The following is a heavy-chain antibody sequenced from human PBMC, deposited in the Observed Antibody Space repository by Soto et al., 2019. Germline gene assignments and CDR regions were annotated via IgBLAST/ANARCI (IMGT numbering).Heavy chain of an antibody. Sequence: KLSCKASGYTFSGYHMHWGRQTPGQGLEWMGWINPNSGGTNYAQKFQGWVTMTRDTSISTAYMELSRLRSDDTAVYYCARGPSVVPAAIPYYYYYYYMDVWGKGTTVTVSS. V-gene: IGHV1-2*04. CDR1: GYTFSGYH. D-gene: IGHD2-2*01. CDR3: ARGPSVVPAAIPYYYYYYYMDV. J-gene: IGHJ6*03. CDR2: INPNSGGT.